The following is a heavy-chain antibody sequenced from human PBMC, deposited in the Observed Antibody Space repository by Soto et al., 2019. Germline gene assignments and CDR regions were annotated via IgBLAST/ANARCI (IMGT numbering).Heavy chain of an antibody. Sequence: QVQLVQSGAEVKKPGASVKVSCKASGYTFTGYYMHWVRQAPGQGLEWMGWINPNSGGTNYAQKFQGWVTMTRDTSISTAYMELSRLRSDDTAVYYCARGRETIVVVWGDFDYWGQGTLVTVSS. D-gene: IGHD3-22*01. CDR2: INPNSGGT. CDR3: ARGRETIVVVWGDFDY. CDR1: GYTFTGYY. J-gene: IGHJ4*02. V-gene: IGHV1-2*04.